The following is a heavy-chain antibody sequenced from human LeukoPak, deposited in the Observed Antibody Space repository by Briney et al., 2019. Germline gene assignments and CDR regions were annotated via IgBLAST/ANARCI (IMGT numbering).Heavy chain of an antibody. CDR1: GGSISSYY. CDR2: IYYSGST. CDR3: ARLGSVRGYFDY. V-gene: IGHV4-59*08. D-gene: IGHD3-10*01. Sequence: SETLSLTCTVSGGSISSYYWSWIRQPPGKGLEWIGYIYYSGSTNYNPSLKSRVTISVDTSKNQFSLKLSSVTAADTAVYYCARLGSVRGYFDYWGQGTLVTVSS. J-gene: IGHJ4*02.